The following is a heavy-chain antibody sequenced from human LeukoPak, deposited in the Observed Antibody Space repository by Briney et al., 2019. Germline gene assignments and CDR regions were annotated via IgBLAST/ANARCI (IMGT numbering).Heavy chain of an antibody. J-gene: IGHJ4*02. CDR2: IYYSGST. CDR3: ARWDPYDILTGYFDY. D-gene: IGHD3-9*01. Sequence: SETLSLPRSVCGGSISSYYWSWIRQPPGKGLEWIGYIYYSGSTNYNPPLKSRVTISVDTSKNQFSLKLSSVTAADTAVYYCARWDPYDILTGYFDYWGQGTLVSVSS. CDR1: GGSISSYY. V-gene: IGHV4-59*01.